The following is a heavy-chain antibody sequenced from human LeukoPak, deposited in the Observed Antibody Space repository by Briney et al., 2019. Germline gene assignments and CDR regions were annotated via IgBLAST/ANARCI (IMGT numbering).Heavy chain of an antibody. D-gene: IGHD1-26*01. CDR1: GFTLSSYW. V-gene: IGHV3-74*01. Sequence: PGGSLRLSCAASGFTLSSYWMHWVRQAPGKGPVWVSRISPDGSDTSYADSVKGRFTISRYNAKNTLYLQMNSLRVEDTAVYYCVRGAYSGSLDYWGQGTLVTVSS. J-gene: IGHJ4*02. CDR2: ISPDGSDT. CDR3: VRGAYSGSLDY.